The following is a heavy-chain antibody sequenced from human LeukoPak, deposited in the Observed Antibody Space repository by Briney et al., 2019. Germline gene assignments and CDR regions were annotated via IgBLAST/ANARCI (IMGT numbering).Heavy chain of an antibody. CDR1: GFTFDDYA. CDR2: ISWNSGSI. Sequence: GRSLRLSCAASGFTFDDYAMHWVRQAPGKGLEWVSGISWNSGSIGYADSVKGRFTISRDNAKNSLYLQMNSLRAEDTALNYCAKDISRVGELLFDYWGQGTLVTVSS. CDR3: AKDISRVGELLFDY. D-gene: IGHD3-10*01. V-gene: IGHV3-9*01. J-gene: IGHJ4*02.